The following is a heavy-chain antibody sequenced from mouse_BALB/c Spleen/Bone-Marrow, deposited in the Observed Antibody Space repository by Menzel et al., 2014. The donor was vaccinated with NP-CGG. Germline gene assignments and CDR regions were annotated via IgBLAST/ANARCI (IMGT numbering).Heavy chain of an antibody. V-gene: IGHV10-1*02. CDR3: VRQNYDYAWFAY. CDR2: IRSKSNNYAT. D-gene: IGHD2-4*01. CDR1: GFTFNTYA. J-gene: IGHJ3*01. Sequence: EVMLVGSGGGLVQPKGSLKLSCAASGFTFNTYAMNWVRQAPGKGLEWVARIRSKSNNYATYYADSVKDRFTISRDDSQSMLYLQMNNLKTEDTAMYYCVRQNYDYAWFAYWGQGTLVTVSA.